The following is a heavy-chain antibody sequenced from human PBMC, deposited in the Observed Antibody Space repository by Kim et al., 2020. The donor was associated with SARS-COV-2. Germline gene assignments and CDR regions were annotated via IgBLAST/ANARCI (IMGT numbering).Heavy chain of an antibody. CDR1: GFTFSSYW. Sequence: GGSLRLSCAASGFTFSSYWMSWVRQAPGKGLEWVANIKQDGSEKYYVDSVKGRFTISRDNAKNSLYLQMNSLRAEDTAVYYCARDRGYYGSGSYYNDAFDIWGQGTMVTVSS. CDR3: ARDRGYYGSGSYYNDAFDI. CDR2: IKQDGSEK. V-gene: IGHV3-7*01. D-gene: IGHD3-10*01. J-gene: IGHJ3*02.